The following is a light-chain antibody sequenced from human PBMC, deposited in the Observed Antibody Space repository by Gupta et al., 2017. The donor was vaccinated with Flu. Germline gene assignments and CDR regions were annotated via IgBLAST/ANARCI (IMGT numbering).Light chain of an antibody. J-gene: IGLJ2*01. CDR2: DDS. CDR1: NIGSKS. CDR3: QVWDRSSDPVI. V-gene: IGLV3-21*02. Sequence: SYVLTQPPSVSVAPVQAARITCGGNNIGSKSVHWYQQKPGQAPGLVVYDDSDRPSGIPERFSGSNSGNTATLTISRVEAGDDADYYCQVWDRSSDPVIFGGGTKLTVL.